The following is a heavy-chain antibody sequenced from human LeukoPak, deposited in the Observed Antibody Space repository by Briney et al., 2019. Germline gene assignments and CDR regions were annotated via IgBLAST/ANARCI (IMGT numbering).Heavy chain of an antibody. CDR1: GFTFHDYA. CDR3: AKEGRGGDSPYYYYMDV. D-gene: IGHD4-17*01. J-gene: IGHJ6*03. CDR2: ISGSGGST. Sequence: AGGSLRLSCAASGFTFHDYAMHWVRQAPGKGLERVSAISGSGGSTYYADSVKGRFTISRDNSKNTLYLQMNSLRAEDTAVYYCAKEGRGGDSPYYYYMDVWGKGTTVTVSS. V-gene: IGHV3-23*01.